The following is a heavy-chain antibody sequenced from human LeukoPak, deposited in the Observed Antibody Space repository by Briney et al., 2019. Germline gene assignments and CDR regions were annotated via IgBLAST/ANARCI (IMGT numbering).Heavy chain of an antibody. V-gene: IGHV3-23*01. CDR1: GFTFSSYA. Sequence: TGGPLRLSCAASGFTFSSYAMSWVRQAPGKGLEWVSAISGSGGSTYYADSVKGRFTISRDNSKNTLYLQMNSLRAEDTAVYYCAKAGAVVVVAAKYFDYWGQGTLVTVSS. D-gene: IGHD2-15*01. J-gene: IGHJ4*02. CDR2: ISGSGGST. CDR3: AKAGAVVVVAAKYFDY.